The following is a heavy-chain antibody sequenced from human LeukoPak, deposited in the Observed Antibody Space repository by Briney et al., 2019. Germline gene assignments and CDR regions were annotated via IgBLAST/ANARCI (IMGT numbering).Heavy chain of an antibody. D-gene: IGHD2-15*01. CDR2: IYNSGGT. V-gene: IGHV3-66*01. CDR3: ARASFWFDYSGYYFDS. Sequence: GGSLRLSCAASGFTISSNYMSWVRQAPGKGLEWVSVIYNSGGTYYADSVKGRFTISRDNSKNTVSLQMNSLRAEDTAVYYCARASFWFDYSGYYFDSWGPGTLVTVSS. CDR1: GFTISSNY. J-gene: IGHJ4*02.